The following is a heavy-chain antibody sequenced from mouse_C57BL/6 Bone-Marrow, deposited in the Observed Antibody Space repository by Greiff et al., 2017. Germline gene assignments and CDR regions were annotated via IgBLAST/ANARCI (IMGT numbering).Heavy chain of an antibody. CDR1: GYTFTSYW. CDR3: ARITTVVYWYCDV. Sequence: VQLQQPGAELVKPGASVKLSCKASGYTFTSYWMHWVKQRPGQGLEWIGMIHPNSGSTNYNEKFKSKATLTVDKSSSTAYMQLSSLTSEDSAVYYCARITTVVYWYCDVWGTGTTVTVSS. J-gene: IGHJ1*03. V-gene: IGHV1-64*01. D-gene: IGHD1-1*01. CDR2: IHPNSGST.